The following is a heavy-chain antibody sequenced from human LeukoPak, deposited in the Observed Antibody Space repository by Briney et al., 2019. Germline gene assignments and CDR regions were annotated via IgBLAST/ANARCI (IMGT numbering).Heavy chain of an antibody. Sequence: ASVKVSCKASGYTFTSYGISWVRQAPGQGLEWMGWISAYNGNTNYAQNLQGRVTMTTDTSTRTAYMELRSLRSDGTAVYYCARDTMIVVVRHAFDIWGQGTMVTVSS. D-gene: IGHD3-22*01. CDR1: GYTFTSYG. V-gene: IGHV1-18*01. J-gene: IGHJ3*02. CDR3: ARDTMIVVVRHAFDI. CDR2: ISAYNGNT.